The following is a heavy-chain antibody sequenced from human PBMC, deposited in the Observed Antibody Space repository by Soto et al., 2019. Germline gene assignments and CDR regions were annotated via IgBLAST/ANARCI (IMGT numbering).Heavy chain of an antibody. J-gene: IGHJ5*02. CDR1: GGRFSSYA. CDR3: ARDLVAATFDP. CDR2: IIPIFGTA. D-gene: IGHD2-15*01. Sequence: SVKASCKASGGRFSSYAMSWAHQAPGQGLEWMGGIIPIFGTANYAQKFQGRVTITADESTSTAFMELSSLRSEDTAVYYCARDLVAATFDPWGQGTLVTVSS. V-gene: IGHV1-69*13.